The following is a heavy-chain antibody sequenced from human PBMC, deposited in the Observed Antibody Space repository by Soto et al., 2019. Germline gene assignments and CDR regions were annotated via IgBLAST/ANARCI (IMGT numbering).Heavy chain of an antibody. V-gene: IGHV4-34*01. J-gene: IGHJ6*02. CDR1: GGSFSSYY. CDR2: INHSGST. D-gene: IGHD6-6*01. CDR3: ARVRRRLNSSSPYYYYYGMDV. Sequence: XGTLCLTCAVYGGSFSSYYWSWIRQPPGKGLEWIGEINHSGSTNYNPSLKSRVTISVDTSKNQFSLKLSSVTAADTAVYYCARVRRRLNSSSPYYYYYGMDVWGQGTTVTVSS.